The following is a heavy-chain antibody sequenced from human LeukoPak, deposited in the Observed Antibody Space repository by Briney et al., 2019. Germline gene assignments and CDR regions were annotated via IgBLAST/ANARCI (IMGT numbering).Heavy chain of an antibody. CDR2: INHSGST. CDR1: GGSFSGYY. J-gene: IGHJ6*03. D-gene: IGHD6-6*01. CDR3: ARVRYSSSYYYYYYYMDV. V-gene: IGHV4-34*01. Sequence: SETLSLTCAVYGGSFSGYYWSWTRQPPGKGLEWIGEINHSGSTNYNPSLKSRVTISVDTSKNQFSLKLSSVTAADTAVYYCARVRYSSSYYYYYYYMDVWGKGTTVTVSS.